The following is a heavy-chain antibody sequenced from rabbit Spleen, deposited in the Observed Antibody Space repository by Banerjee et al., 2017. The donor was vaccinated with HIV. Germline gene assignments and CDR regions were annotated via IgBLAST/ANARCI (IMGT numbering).Heavy chain of an antibody. Sequence: QEQLEESGGGLVKPEGSLTLTCKASGFDLSSYIYMCWVRQAPGKGLEWIGCIYTGSSSSTVYASWAKGRFTISKTSSPTVDLKMTSLTVADMATYFCARDLVAIIGWNFNLWGPGTLVTVS. V-gene: IGHV1S45*01. J-gene: IGHJ4*01. CDR2: IYTGSSSST. CDR3: ARDLVAIIGWNFNL. D-gene: IGHD1-1*01. CDR1: GFDLSSYIY.